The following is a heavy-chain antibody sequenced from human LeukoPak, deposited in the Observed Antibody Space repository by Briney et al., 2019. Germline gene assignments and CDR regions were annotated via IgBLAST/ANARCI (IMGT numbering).Heavy chain of an antibody. CDR2: ISTTSAHI. J-gene: IGHJ4*01. CDR1: GFTFSDYS. V-gene: IGHV3-48*02. CDR3: ATSWGRLDY. Sequence: GGSLRLSCAASGFTFSDYSMNWVRQAPGQGLKWVSYISTTSAHIYYADSVKGRFTISRDNGKNSLYLQMNSLRDEDTAVYYCATSWGRLDYWGHGTLVTVSS. D-gene: IGHD7-27*01.